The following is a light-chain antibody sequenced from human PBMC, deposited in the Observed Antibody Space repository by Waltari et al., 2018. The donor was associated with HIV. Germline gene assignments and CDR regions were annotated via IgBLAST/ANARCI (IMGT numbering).Light chain of an antibody. CDR1: ESLSSW. CDR3: QQYNSYPLT. J-gene: IGKJ4*01. Sequence: DTQMTQSPDTLSASVGARVTIVCRANESLSSWLAWYQQRPGMRPKLLIYKASVLERGVSARFSGSGSGTNFARTISDLQADDVATYVCQQYNSYPLTFGGGTKVEI. CDR2: KAS. V-gene: IGKV1-5*03.